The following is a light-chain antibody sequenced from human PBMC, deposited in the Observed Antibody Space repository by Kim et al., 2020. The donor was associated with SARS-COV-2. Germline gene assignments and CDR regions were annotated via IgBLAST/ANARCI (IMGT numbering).Light chain of an antibody. Sequence: DIQTTQSPSTVSASVGDRVTITCRASQGISSWLAWYQQKPGKPLELLIYDASSLPSGVPSRFSGSGSGTDFTLTISSLQPDDFAAYYCQQYNSFPWTFGQGTKVDIK. CDR2: DAS. CDR1: QGISSW. V-gene: IGKV1-5*01. CDR3: QQYNSFPWT. J-gene: IGKJ1*01.